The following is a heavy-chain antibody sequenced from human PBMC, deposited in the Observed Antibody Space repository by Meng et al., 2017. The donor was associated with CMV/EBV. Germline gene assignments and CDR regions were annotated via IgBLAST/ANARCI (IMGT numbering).Heavy chain of an antibody. CDR1: GGSISSYY. Sequence: QVHLSECGQWLLKPSGTLSLHCTVSGGSISSYYWSWIRQPAGKGLEWIGRIYTSGSTNYNPSLKSRVTMSVDTSKNQFSLKLSSVTAADTAVYYCAREMPIAAAGCFDYWGQGTLVTVSS. V-gene: IGHV4-4*07. D-gene: IGHD6-13*01. J-gene: IGHJ4*02. CDR2: IYTSGST. CDR3: AREMPIAAAGCFDY.